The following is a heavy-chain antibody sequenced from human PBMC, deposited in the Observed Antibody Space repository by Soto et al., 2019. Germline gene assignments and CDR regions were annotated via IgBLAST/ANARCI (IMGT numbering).Heavy chain of an antibody. J-gene: IGHJ6*02. D-gene: IGHD3-16*01. CDR2: IKEDGSEE. Sequence: EVQLVESGGGLVQPGGSLRLSRAASGFTFSTYWMNWVRQAPGKGLQWVANIKEDGSEENYVDSVKGRFTISRDNAKNSLYLYMNSLRGEDTAVYYCARDWGAPGRGSAFGYYYHFGMDVWGQGTTVTVPS. CDR3: ARDWGAPGRGSAFGYYYHFGMDV. V-gene: IGHV3-7*05. CDR1: GFTFSTYW.